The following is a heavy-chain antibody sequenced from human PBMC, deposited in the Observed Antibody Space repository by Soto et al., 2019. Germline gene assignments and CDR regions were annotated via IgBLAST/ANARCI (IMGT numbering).Heavy chain of an antibody. CDR1: GFTFSSYG. J-gene: IGHJ4*02. Sequence: QVQLVESGGGVVQPGRSLRLSCAASGFTFSSYGMHWVRQAPGKGLEWVAVISYDGSNKYYADSVKGRFTISRDNSKNTLYLQMNSLRAEDTAVYYCAKDQWGQLRSLDYWGQGTLVTVSS. D-gene: IGHD2-15*01. V-gene: IGHV3-30*18. CDR2: ISYDGSNK. CDR3: AKDQWGQLRSLDY.